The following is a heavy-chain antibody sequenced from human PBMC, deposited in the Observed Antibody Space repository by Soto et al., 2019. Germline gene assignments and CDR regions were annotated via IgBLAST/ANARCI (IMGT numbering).Heavy chain of an antibody. CDR2: IYSGGYT. D-gene: IGHD3-10*01. CDR3: GPRPGGGGY. J-gene: IGHJ4*02. V-gene: IGHV3-53*01. CDR1: GFTVSNHY. Sequence: EVQLVESGGGLIQPGGSLRLSCAVSGFTVSNHYMSWVRQAPGKGLEGVSVIYSGGYTAYGDSVKGRFTISRDNSKNTQYLKINGLGAADPPVYYCGPRPGGGGYWGQGTLVTVSS.